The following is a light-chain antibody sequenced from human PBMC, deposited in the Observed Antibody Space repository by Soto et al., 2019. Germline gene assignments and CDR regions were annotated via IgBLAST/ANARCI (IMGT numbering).Light chain of an antibody. J-gene: IGLJ3*02. CDR2: GNS. Sequence: QPVLTQPPSVSGAPGQRVTISCTGSSSNIGAGYDVHWYQQLPGTAPKLLIYGNSNRPSGVPDRFSGSKSGTSASLAITGLRGEDGADYYCQSYDSSRGGGVFGGGPKLTVL. CDR1: SSNIGAGYD. CDR3: QSYDSSRGGGV. V-gene: IGLV1-40*01.